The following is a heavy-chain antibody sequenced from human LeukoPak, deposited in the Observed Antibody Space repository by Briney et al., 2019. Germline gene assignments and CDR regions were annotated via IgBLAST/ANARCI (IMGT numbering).Heavy chain of an antibody. CDR1: GFTFSTYA. Sequence: GGSLRLSCAASGFTFSTYAMSWVRQAPGKGLEWVSGISGSGDSTYYADSVKGRFTISRDNSKNTLYLQMSSLSAEDSAVYYRAKDRSDNNTWYAGSHWGQGTLVTVSS. CDR2: ISGSGDST. J-gene: IGHJ4*02. D-gene: IGHD2-8*01. V-gene: IGHV3-23*01. CDR3: AKDRSDNNTWYAGSH.